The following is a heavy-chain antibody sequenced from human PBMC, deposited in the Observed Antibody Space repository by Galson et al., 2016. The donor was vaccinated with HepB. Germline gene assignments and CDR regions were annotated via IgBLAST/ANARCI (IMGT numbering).Heavy chain of an antibody. CDR2: ISRSGDST. CDR1: GFTFNSYG. V-gene: IGHV3-23*01. J-gene: IGHJ6*03. Sequence: LSCAASGFTFNSYGMTWVRQTPGKGLEVVSSISRSGDSTDYADSVKGRFTISRDNSKNTLSLQMNSLRAEDTAVYYCVQGSTAPAVWGKGTTVTVSS. D-gene: IGHD1-26*01. CDR3: VQGSTAPAV.